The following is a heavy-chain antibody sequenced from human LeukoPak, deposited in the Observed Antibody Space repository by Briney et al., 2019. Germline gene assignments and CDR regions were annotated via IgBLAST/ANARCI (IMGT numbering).Heavy chain of an antibody. D-gene: IGHD2-21*01. CDR3: ARSLWPEDY. J-gene: IGHJ4*02. V-gene: IGHV3-48*01. CDR1: GFTFSSYS. CDR2: ISSSSSSTI. Sequence: QTGGSLRLSCAASGFTFSSYSMNWVRQAPGKGLEWVSYISSSSSSTIYYADSVKGRFTISRDNAKDSLYLQMNSLRAEDTAVYYCARSLWPEDYWGQGILVTVSS.